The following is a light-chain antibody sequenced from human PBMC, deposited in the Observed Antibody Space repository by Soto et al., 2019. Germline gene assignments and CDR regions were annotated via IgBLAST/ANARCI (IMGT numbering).Light chain of an antibody. CDR3: QSYDSSLIGSRV. CDR2: DNS. Sequence: QLVLTQPPSVSGAPGQRVTISCTGSSSNIGAGYYVHWYQQLPGTAPKLIIYDNSNRPSGVPDRFSGSKSGTSASLAITGLQAEDEADYYCQSYDSSLIGSRVFGGGTKLTVL. V-gene: IGLV1-40*01. CDR1: SSNIGAGYY. J-gene: IGLJ3*02.